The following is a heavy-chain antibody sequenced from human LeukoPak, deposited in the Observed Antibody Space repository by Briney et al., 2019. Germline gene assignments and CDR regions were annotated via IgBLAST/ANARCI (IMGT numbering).Heavy chain of an antibody. V-gene: IGHV4-61*01. CDR2: IHYSGST. J-gene: IGHJ5*02. Sequence: SETLSLTCDVSGGSISSGNNYLSWIRQHPGKGLEWIGYIHYSGSTNYNPSLKSRVTISVDTSKNQFSLKLSSVTAADTAVYYCAREVYYDSSGYYSSWGQGTLVTVSS. CDR1: GGSISSGNNY. CDR3: AREVYYDSSGYYSS. D-gene: IGHD3-22*01.